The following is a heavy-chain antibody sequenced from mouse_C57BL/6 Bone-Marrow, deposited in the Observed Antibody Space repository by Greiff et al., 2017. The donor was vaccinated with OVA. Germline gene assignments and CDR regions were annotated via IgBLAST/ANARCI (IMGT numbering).Heavy chain of an antibody. CDR2: INPSSGYT. J-gene: IGHJ3*01. Sequence: QVQLQQSGAELARPGASVKMSCKASGYTFTSYTMHWVKQRPGQGLEWIGYINPSSGYTKYNQKFKDKATLTADKSSSTAYMQLSSLTSEDSAVYYGASYYYGSKSWFAYWGQGTLVTVSA. CDR1: GYTFTSYT. CDR3: ASYYYGSKSWFAY. V-gene: IGHV1-4*01. D-gene: IGHD1-1*01.